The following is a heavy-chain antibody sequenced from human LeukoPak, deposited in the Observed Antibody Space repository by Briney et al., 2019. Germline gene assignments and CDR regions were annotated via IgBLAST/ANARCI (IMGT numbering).Heavy chain of an antibody. CDR3: AKRGVTGYKEAFDY. D-gene: IGHD3-9*01. Sequence: GGSLRLSCAGSGFIFSNYGMHWVRQAPAKGLEWVAFIRYDGNKKYYADSVKGRFTISRDNSKNTLFLQMNSLRAEDTAVYYCAKRGVTGYKEAFDYWGQGTLVTVSS. V-gene: IGHV3-30*02. CDR1: GFIFSNYG. J-gene: IGHJ4*02. CDR2: IRYDGNKK.